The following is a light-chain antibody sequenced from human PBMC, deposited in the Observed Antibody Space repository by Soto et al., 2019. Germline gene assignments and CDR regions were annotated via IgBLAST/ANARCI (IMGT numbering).Light chain of an antibody. J-gene: IGKJ5*01. CDR2: DAS. Sequence: IVLTQSPATLSLSPGERATLSCRASESVRSYLAWYQQKPGQPPRLLIFDASNRATGIPARFSGSGSGTDFTLTISSLQPEDFGVYYCQQRSDWPPITFGQGTRLEIK. CDR3: QQRSDWPPIT. V-gene: IGKV3-11*01. CDR1: ESVRSY.